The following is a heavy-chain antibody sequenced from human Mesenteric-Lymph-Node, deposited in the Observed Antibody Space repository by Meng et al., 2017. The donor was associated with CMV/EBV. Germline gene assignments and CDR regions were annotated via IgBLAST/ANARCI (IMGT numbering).Heavy chain of an antibody. J-gene: IGHJ5*02. CDR1: GFTVSSNY. V-gene: IGHV3-53*05. D-gene: IGHD3-22*01. CDR3: AKYDAYDSSGYERGGWFDP. Sequence: GGSLRLSCAASGFTVSSNYMSWVRQAPGKGLEWVSVIYSGGSTYYADSVKGRFTISRDNSKNTLYLQMNSLRAEDTAVYYCAKYDAYDSSGYERGGWFDPWGQGTLVTVSS. CDR2: IYSGGST.